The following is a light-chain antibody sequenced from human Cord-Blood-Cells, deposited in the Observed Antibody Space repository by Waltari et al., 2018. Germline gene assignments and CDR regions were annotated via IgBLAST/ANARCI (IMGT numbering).Light chain of an antibody. CDR1: SSDVGSYNL. V-gene: IGLV2-23*01. Sequence: QSALTQPASVSGSPGQSITISCTGTSSDVGSYNLVSWYQQHPGKAPKLMIYEGSKRPSGLSKRFSGSKAGNTASLTSSGLQAEDEADYYCCSYAGSSTYYVFGTGTKVTVL. CDR2: EGS. CDR3: CSYAGSSTYYV. J-gene: IGLJ1*01.